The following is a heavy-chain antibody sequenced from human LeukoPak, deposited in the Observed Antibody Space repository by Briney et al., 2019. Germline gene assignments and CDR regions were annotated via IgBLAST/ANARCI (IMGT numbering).Heavy chain of an antibody. Sequence: PSETLSLTCAVSGGSISSYYWSWIRQPPGKGLEWIGYIYYSGSTNYNPSLKSRVTISVDTSKNQFSLKLSSVTAADTAVYYCARGWDYYDSSGYIWGQGTMVTASS. CDR1: GGSISSYY. V-gene: IGHV4-59*01. CDR3: ARGWDYYDSSGYI. D-gene: IGHD3-22*01. CDR2: IYYSGST. J-gene: IGHJ3*02.